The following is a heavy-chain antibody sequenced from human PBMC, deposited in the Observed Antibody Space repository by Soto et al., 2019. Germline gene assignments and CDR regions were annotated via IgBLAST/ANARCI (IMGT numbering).Heavy chain of an antibody. CDR1: GYTFTSYG. CDR3: ARALPHVLRFLEWPARSYYFDY. V-gene: IGHV1-18*04. Sequence: ASVKVSCKASGYTFTSYGISWVRQAPGQGLEWMGWISAYNGNTNYAQKLQGRVTMTTDTSTSTAYMELRSLRSDDTAVYYCARALPHVLRFLEWPARSYYFDYWGQGTLVTVSS. J-gene: IGHJ4*02. CDR2: ISAYNGNT. D-gene: IGHD3-3*01.